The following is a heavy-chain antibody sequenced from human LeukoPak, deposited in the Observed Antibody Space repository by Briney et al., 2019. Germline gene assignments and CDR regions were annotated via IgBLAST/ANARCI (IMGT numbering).Heavy chain of an antibody. CDR3: ARAPRYFDWLSKNYYFDY. D-gene: IGHD3-9*01. CDR2: IYYSGST. J-gene: IGHJ4*02. Sequence: PSETLSLTCAVSGGSISSSSYYWGWIRQPPGKGLEWIGSIYYSGSTYYNPSLKSRVTISVDTSKNQFSLKLSSVTAADTAVYYCARAPRYFDWLSKNYYFDYWGQGTLVTVSS. V-gene: IGHV4-39*07. CDR1: GGSISSSSYY.